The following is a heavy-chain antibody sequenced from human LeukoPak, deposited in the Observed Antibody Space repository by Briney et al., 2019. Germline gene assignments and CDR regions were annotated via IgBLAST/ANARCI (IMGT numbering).Heavy chain of an antibody. CDR1: GGTFSSYA. D-gene: IGHD3-9*01. J-gene: IGHJ6*02. Sequence: SVKVSCKASGGTFSSYAISWVRQAPGQGLEWMGRIIPILGIANYAQKFQGRVTITADKSTSTAYMELSSLRSEDTAVYYCARVLVDYDILTGNYYYYGMDVWGQGTLVTVSS. CDR3: ARVLVDYDILTGNYYYYGMDV. V-gene: IGHV1-69*04. CDR2: IIPILGIA.